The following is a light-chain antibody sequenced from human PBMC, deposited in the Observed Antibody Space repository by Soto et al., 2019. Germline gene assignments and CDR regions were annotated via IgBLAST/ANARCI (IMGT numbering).Light chain of an antibody. CDR1: QSVSSN. J-gene: IGKJ1*01. Sequence: ETVMTQSPATLSVSPGERATLSCRASQSVSSNLAWYQKRPGQAPRLLIYGASTRATGIPSRFSGSGSGTEFTLTITSLQSADFAVYYCQQYNNWPRTFGRGTKVEIK. CDR3: QQYNNWPRT. CDR2: GAS. V-gene: IGKV3-15*01.